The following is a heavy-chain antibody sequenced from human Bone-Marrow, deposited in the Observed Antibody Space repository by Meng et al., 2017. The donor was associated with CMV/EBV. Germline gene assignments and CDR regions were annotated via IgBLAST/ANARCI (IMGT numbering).Heavy chain of an antibody. Sequence: GGSLRLSCAASGFTSSTYTMNWVRQAPGKGLEWVASISSGSSYIYYADSVKGRFTISRDNAKNSLYLQMNSLRADDTAVYYCARDHDEDGIPFDYWGQGTLVTVSS. V-gene: IGHV3-21*01. CDR3: ARDHDEDGIPFDY. CDR2: ISSGSSYI. CDR1: GFTSSTYT. D-gene: IGHD2-8*01. J-gene: IGHJ4*02.